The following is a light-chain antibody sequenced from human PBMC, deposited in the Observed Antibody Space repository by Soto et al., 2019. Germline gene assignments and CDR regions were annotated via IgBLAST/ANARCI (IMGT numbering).Light chain of an antibody. Sequence: DLQMTQSPSFVSASVGDRVPITCRASQDIDKWLAWYQQKPGKAPKLIIYAASRLQSGVPSRFSGSKSGTDFNLTIASLQPEDFATYFCQQATSFPPFTFGQGTRLEIK. J-gene: IGKJ5*01. CDR1: QDIDKW. V-gene: IGKV1-12*01. CDR2: AAS. CDR3: QQATSFPPFT.